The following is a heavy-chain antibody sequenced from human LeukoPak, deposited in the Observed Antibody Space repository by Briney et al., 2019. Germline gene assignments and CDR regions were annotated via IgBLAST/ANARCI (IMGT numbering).Heavy chain of an antibody. D-gene: IGHD6-19*01. Sequence: GGSLRLSCAASGFTFSSYGMHWVRQAPGKGLEWVAVISYDGSNKYYADSVKGRFTISRDNSKNTLYLQMNSLSAEDTAVYYCAKGSYSSGWYTVSYYYGMDVWGQGTTVTVSS. CDR3: AKGSYSSGWYTVSYYYGMDV. J-gene: IGHJ6*02. CDR2: ISYDGSNK. V-gene: IGHV3-30*18. CDR1: GFTFSSYG.